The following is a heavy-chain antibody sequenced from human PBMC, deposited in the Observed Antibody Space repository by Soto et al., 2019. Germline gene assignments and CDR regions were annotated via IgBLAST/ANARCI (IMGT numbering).Heavy chain of an antibody. CDR3: ARLFFSIYGMDV. D-gene: IGHD3-10*01. Sequence: GVSLKISCKGPGYSCTSYWISWVRQMPGKGLELMGRSDPSDAYTDXXPSFQGQXXIAAYKSISTXYLQWXVLKASDTAIYYCARLFFSIYGMDVWGKGTTVTVPS. V-gene: IGHV5-10-1*01. CDR2: SDPSDAYT. CDR1: GYSCTSYW. J-gene: IGHJ6*04.